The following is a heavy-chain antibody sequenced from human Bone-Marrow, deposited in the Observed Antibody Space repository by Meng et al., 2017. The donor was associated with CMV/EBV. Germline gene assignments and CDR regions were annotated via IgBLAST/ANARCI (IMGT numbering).Heavy chain of an antibody. J-gene: IGHJ5*02. V-gene: IGHV1-46*01. CDR2: INPSGGST. D-gene: IGHD1-26*01. CDR1: GYTFTSYY. CDR3: ARDELGGSPLGFDP. Sequence: ASVKVSCKASGYTFTSYYMHWVRQAPGQGLEWMGIINPSGGSTSYAQKFQGRVTMTTDTSTSTAYMELRSLRSDDTAVYYCARDELGGSPLGFDPWGQGTPVTVSS.